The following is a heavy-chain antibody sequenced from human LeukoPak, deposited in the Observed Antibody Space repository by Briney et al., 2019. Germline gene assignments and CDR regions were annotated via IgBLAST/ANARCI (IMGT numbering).Heavy chain of an antibody. D-gene: IGHD3-22*01. CDR2: INHSGST. CDR3: ARLDSSGYYHPHPDC. CDR1: GGSFSGYY. Sequence: SETLSLTCAVYGGSFSGYYWSWIRQPPGKGLEWIGEINHSGSTNYNPSLKSRVTISVDTSKNQFSLKLSSVTAADTAVYYCARLDSSGYYHPHPDCWGQGTLVTVSS. V-gene: IGHV4-34*01. J-gene: IGHJ4*02.